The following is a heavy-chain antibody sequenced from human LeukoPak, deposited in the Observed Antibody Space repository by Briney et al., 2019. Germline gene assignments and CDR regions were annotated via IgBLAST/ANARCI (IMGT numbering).Heavy chain of an antibody. J-gene: IGHJ6*03. CDR3: AKGAQLIYTHMFSGFAGYMDV. V-gene: IGHV3-23*01. CDR2: ISGSGGST. Sequence: PGGSLRLSCAASGFTFSSYGMSWVRQAPGKGLEWVSAISGSGGSTYYADSVKGRLTISRDNSKNTLYLQMNSLRAEDTAVYYCAKGAQLIYTHMFSGFAGYMDVWGKGTTVTISS. D-gene: IGHD6-19*01. CDR1: GFTFSSYG.